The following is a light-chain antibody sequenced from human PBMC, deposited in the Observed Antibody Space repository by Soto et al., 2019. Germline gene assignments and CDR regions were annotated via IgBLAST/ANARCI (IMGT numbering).Light chain of an antibody. Sequence: DIQMTHSPSTLSASVGDRVTITCRASQSISDWLAWYQQKPGKAPKLLIYKASNLESGVPSRFGGNGSGTEFTLTISSLQPDDFATYYGQQYNSYPWTFGQGTKVEMK. V-gene: IGKV1-5*03. CDR3: QQYNSYPWT. J-gene: IGKJ1*01. CDR1: QSISDW. CDR2: KAS.